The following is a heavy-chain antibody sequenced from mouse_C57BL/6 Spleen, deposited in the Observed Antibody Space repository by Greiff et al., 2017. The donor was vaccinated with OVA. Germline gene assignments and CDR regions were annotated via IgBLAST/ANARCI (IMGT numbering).Heavy chain of an antibody. CDR1: GYAFSSYW. D-gene: IGHD2-4*01. Sequence: VQLQQSGAELVKPGASVKISCKASGYAFSSYWMNWVKQRPGKGLEWIGQIYPGDGDTNYNGKFKGKATLTADKSSSTAYMQLSSLTSEDSAVYFWARERNDYDGYFDYWGQGTTLTVSS. CDR2: IYPGDGDT. V-gene: IGHV1-80*01. J-gene: IGHJ2*01. CDR3: ARERNDYDGYFDY.